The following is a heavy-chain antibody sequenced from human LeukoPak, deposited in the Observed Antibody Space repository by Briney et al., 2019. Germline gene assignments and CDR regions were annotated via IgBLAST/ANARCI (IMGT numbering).Heavy chain of an antibody. D-gene: IGHD4-17*01. CDR2: INPSGGST. J-gene: IGHJ6*02. CDR3: ATGTTEGMDV. V-gene: IGHV1-46*01. Sequence: ASVKVSCKASGGTFSSYAISWVRQAPGQGLEWMGIINPSGGSTSYAQKFQGRVTMTDDTSTDTAYMELSSLKSEDTAVYYCATGTTEGMDVWGQGTTVTVSS. CDR1: GGTFSSYA.